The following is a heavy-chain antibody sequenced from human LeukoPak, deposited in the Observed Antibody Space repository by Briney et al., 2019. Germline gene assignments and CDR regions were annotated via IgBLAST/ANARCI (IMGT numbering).Heavy chain of an antibody. D-gene: IGHD3-22*01. V-gene: IGHV4-4*07. CDR3: ARTYDSSGYYLGAFDI. J-gene: IGHJ3*02. Sequence: PSETLSLTCTVSGGSISSYYWSWIRQPAGKGLEWIGRIYTSGSTNYNPSLKSRVTISVDTSKNQFSLKLSSVTAADTDVYYCARTYDSSGYYLGAFDIWGQGTMVSVSS. CDR1: GGSISSYY. CDR2: IYTSGST.